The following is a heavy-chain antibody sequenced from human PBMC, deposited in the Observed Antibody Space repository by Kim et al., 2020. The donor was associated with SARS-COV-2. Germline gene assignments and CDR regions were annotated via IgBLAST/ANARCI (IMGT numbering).Heavy chain of an antibody. CDR3: VKNPGGSYHYYSGIHV. CDR1: GFIFSSSA. V-gene: IGHV3-64D*09. Sequence: GGSLRLSCSASGFIFSSSAMYWVRQAPGMGLEYVSGITSNGAATNYADSVRGRFTISRDNLKNTLELQMSSLRSEDTAVYYCVKNPGGSYHYYSGIHVWGQGTTVTVSS. J-gene: IGHJ6*02. CDR2: ITSNGAAT. D-gene: IGHD3-16*02.